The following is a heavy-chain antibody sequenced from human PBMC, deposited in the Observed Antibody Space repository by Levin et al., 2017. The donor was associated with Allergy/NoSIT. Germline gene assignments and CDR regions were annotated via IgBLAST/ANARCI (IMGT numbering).Heavy chain of an antibody. CDR2: ISGHNGDT. V-gene: IGHV1-18*01. CDR1: GYTFSTYG. Sequence: GESLKISCKASGYTFSTYGITWVRQAPGQGLAWMGWISGHNGDTNYAQKFQGRVTMTTDTSTSTAYMELRSLRSDDTAVYYCARGLFDWLPVPSVDWGQGTLVTVSS. J-gene: IGHJ4*02. D-gene: IGHD3-9*01. CDR3: ARGLFDWLPVPSVD.